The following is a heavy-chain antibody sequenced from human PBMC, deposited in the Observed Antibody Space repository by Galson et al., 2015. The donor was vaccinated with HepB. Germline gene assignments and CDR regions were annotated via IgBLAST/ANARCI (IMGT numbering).Heavy chain of an antibody. CDR2: ISGSGRTT. Sequence: SLRLSCAASGFTFSRYAMTWVRQAPGKGLEYVSSISGSGRTTYNADSVKGRLTISRDNSKNTLYLQMNSLRAEDTALYYCARGAGPGTTVDRGIDTWGQGTLVTVSS. V-gene: IGHV3-23*01. CDR1: GFTFSRYA. J-gene: IGHJ5*02. CDR3: ARGAGPGTTVDRGIDT. D-gene: IGHD1/OR15-1a*01.